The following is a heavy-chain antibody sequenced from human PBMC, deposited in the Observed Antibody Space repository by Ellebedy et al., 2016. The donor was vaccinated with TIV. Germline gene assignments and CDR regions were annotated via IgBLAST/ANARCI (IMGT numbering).Heavy chain of an antibody. J-gene: IGHJ6*02. V-gene: IGHV3-74*01. CDR2: IKSDGSDT. D-gene: IGHD2/OR15-2a*01. CDR1: GSTFSSYW. CDR3: ARDFYLDV. Sequence: GESLKISCAASGSTFSSYWMYWVRQAPGKGPVWVSRIKSDGSDTDYADSVKGRFTISRDNAKNTLSLQMNSLSAEDTAIYYCARDFYLDVWGQGTTVTVSS.